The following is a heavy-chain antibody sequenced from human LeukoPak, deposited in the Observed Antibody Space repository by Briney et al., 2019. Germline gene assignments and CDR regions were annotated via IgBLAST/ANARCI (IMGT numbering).Heavy chain of an antibody. Sequence: ASVKVSCKASGYTFTSYGISWVRRAPGQGLEWMRWISAYNGNTNYAQKLQGRVTMTTDTSTSTAYMELRSLRSDDTAVYYCARAVVSGGSVSMDYWGQGTLVTVSS. CDR1: GYTFTSYG. D-gene: IGHD2-15*01. V-gene: IGHV1-18*01. CDR2: ISAYNGNT. J-gene: IGHJ4*02. CDR3: ARAVVSGGSVSMDY.